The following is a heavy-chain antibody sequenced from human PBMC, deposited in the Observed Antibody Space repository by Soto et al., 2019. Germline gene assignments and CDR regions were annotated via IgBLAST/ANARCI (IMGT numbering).Heavy chain of an antibody. CDR1: GYTFSTYA. V-gene: IGHV1-3*01. CDR2: LNAGNGNT. CDR3: ARGSIAVPKIYYYYYMDF. J-gene: IGHJ6*03. Sequence: QVQLVQSGAEVKKPGASVKVSCKASGYTFSTYAMHWVRQAPGQRLEWMGWLNAGNGNTKYSQKFQGRVTITRATSARTAYMELSSLGSEDTAMYYCARGSIAVPKIYYYYYMDFWGKGPTVTVSS. D-gene: IGHD6-6*01.